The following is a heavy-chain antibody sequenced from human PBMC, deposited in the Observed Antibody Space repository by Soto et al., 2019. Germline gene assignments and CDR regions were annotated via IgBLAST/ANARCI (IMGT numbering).Heavy chain of an antibody. CDR1: GFTFSSYA. J-gene: IGHJ6*02. Sequence: GSLRLSCAASGFTFSSYAMSWVRQAPGKGLEWVSAISGSGGSTYYADSVKGRFTISRDNSKNTLYLQMNSLRAEDTAVYYCATIPDGSGSYEYYYGMDVWGQGTTVTVSS. D-gene: IGHD3-10*01. V-gene: IGHV3-23*01. CDR2: ISGSGGST. CDR3: ATIPDGSGSYEYYYGMDV.